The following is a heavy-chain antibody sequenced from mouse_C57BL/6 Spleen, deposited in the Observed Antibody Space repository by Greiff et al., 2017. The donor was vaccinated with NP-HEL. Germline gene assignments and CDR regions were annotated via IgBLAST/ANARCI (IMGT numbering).Heavy chain of an antibody. J-gene: IGHJ1*03. CDR1: GFTFSSYA. CDR3: TRDDYYWYFDV. V-gene: IGHV5-9-1*02. D-gene: IGHD1-1*02. Sequence: VQLKESGEGLVKPGGSLKLSCAASGFTFSSYAMSWVRQTPEKRLEWVAYISSGGDYIYYVDTVKGRFTISRDNARNTLYLQMSSLKSEDTAMYYCTRDDYYWYFDVWGTGTTVTVSS. CDR2: ISSGGDYI.